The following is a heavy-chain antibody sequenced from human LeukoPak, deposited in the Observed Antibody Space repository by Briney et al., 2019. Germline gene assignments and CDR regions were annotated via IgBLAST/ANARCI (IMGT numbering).Heavy chain of an antibody. Sequence: GGSLRLSCAASGFTFDEYGMNWVRQVPGKGLQWVSTINWNGGSSSYADSVKGRFTIARDNAKNSLYPQMNSLRAEDTAVYYCAELGITMIGGVWDKGTTVTISS. CDR2: INWNGGSS. V-gene: IGHV3-20*04. D-gene: IGHD3-10*02. CDR3: AELGITMIGGV. CDR1: GFTFDEYG. J-gene: IGHJ6*04.